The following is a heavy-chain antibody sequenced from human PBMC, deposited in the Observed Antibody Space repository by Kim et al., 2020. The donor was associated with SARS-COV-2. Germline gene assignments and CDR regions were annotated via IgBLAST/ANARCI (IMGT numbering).Heavy chain of an antibody. CDR3: ARHSVASIAVAGTDWFDP. J-gene: IGHJ5*02. CDR2: IYYSGST. D-gene: IGHD6-19*01. CDR1: GGSISSSSYY. V-gene: IGHV4-39*01. Sequence: SETLSLTCTVSGGSISSSSYYWGWIRQPPGKGLEWIGSIYYSGSTYYNPSLKSRVTISVDTSKNQFSLKLSSVTAADTAVYYCARHSVASIAVAGTDWFDPWGQGTLVTVSS.